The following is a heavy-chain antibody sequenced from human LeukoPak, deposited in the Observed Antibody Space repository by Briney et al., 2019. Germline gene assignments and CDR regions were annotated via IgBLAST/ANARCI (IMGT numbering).Heavy chain of an antibody. V-gene: IGHV4-59*01. CDR2: IYYNGST. Sequence: PSETLSLTCTVSGGSISSYYWSWIRQPPGKGLEWIGSIYYNGSTNYNPSLKSRVTISADTSKNQFSLKLSSVTAADTAFYYCARAYCGGDCYEGPYFFDYWGQGTLVTVSS. CDR3: ARAYCGGDCYEGPYFFDY. D-gene: IGHD2-21*02. J-gene: IGHJ4*02. CDR1: GGSISSYY.